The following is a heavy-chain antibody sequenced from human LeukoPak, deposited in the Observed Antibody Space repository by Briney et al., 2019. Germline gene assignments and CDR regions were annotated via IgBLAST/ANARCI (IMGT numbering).Heavy chain of an antibody. D-gene: IGHD6-13*01. CDR2: LTGSGGGT. CDR1: GFTFSNSA. V-gene: IGHV3-23*01. Sequence: GGSLRLSCAASGFTFSNSAMSWVRQAPGKGLEWVSALTGSGGGTYYADSVKGRFTISRDNAKNSLYLQMNSLRAEDTAVYYCVRDMYTRSGDDFWGPGSLVTVSS. J-gene: IGHJ4*02. CDR3: VRDMYTRSGDDF.